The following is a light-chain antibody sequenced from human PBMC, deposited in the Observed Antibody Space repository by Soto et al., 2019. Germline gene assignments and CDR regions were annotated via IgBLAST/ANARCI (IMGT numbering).Light chain of an antibody. CDR2: SAS. J-gene: IGKJ1*01. Sequence: DVHMTQSPSTVSASVGDTVTITCRARQSIGDSLAWYQQKPGEGPKVLIHSASTLQSGVPSRFSGSGAGTEFTLTISSLQPDDFGTYYCQQYHTYALTFDQGTKVEIK. CDR1: QSIGDS. CDR3: QQYHTYALT. V-gene: IGKV1-5*03.